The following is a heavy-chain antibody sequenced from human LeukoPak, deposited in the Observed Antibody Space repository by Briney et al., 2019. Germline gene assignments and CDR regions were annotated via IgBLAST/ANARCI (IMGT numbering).Heavy chain of an antibody. Sequence: GGSLRLSCAASGFTLRSYAMSWVRQAPGKGLEWVSSISSSSSYIYYADSVKGRFTISRDNAKNSLYLQMNSLRAEDTAVYYCAKERDSKDYYYGMDVWGQGTTVTVSS. V-gene: IGHV3-21*01. D-gene: IGHD3-22*01. J-gene: IGHJ6*02. CDR1: GFTLRSYA. CDR2: ISSSSSYI. CDR3: AKERDSKDYYYGMDV.